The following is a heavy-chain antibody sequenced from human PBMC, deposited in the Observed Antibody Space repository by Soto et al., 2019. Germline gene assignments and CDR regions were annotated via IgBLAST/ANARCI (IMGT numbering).Heavy chain of an antibody. CDR1: GVSITSHY. J-gene: IGHJ4*02. Sequence: SSETLSLTCTVSGVSITSHYWSWIRQSPGKGLEWIAYAHYRGSTNYNPSLKSRVTVSIDTSKSQVSLRLSSVTAADTSIYYCARGFYDREGYSNPFDNRGQGSLVTVPS. V-gene: IGHV4-59*08. D-gene: IGHD3-22*01. CDR3: ARGFYDREGYSNPFDN. CDR2: AHYRGST.